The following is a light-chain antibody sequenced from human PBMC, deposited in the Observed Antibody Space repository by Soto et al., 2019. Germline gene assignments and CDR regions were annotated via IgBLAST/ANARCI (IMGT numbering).Light chain of an antibody. Sequence: DIQMTQSPFTLSASVGDRVTITCRASQSISSWLAWYQQKPGKAPKLLIYDASSLESGVTLRLSGSRSGTQLTLTIPSLQHADFETKYCQQSNSYPWTFGQGTQVQIK. CDR2: DAS. V-gene: IGKV1-5*01. CDR3: QQSNSYPWT. J-gene: IGKJ1*01. CDR1: QSISSW.